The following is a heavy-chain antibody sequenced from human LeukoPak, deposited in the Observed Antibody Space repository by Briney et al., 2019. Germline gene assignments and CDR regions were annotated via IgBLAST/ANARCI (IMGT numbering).Heavy chain of an antibody. CDR1: GYSISSGYY. V-gene: IGHV4-38-2*01. Sequence: SETLSLTCAVSGYSISSGYYWGWIRRPPGKGLEWIGSIYHSGSTYYNPSLKSRVTISVDTSKNQFSLKLSSVTAADTAVYYCARPKIGYSYVDAFDIWGQGTMVTVSS. J-gene: IGHJ3*02. CDR2: IYHSGST. D-gene: IGHD5-18*01. CDR3: ARPKIGYSYVDAFDI.